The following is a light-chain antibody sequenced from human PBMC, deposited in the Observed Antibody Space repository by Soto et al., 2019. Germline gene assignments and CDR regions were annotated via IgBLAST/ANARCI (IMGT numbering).Light chain of an antibody. CDR1: QSVSSY. CDR3: QQRSNWRFT. CDR2: DAS. V-gene: IGKV3-11*01. J-gene: IGKJ3*01. Sequence: EIVLTQSPATLSLSPGERATLSCRASQSVSSYLAWYQQKPGQAPRLLIYDASSRATDIPARFSGSGSGTDFTLTISSLEPEDFAVYYCQQRSNWRFTFGPGTKVDIK.